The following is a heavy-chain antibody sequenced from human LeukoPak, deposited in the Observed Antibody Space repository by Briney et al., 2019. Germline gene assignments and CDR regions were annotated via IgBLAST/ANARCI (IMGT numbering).Heavy chain of an antibody. CDR1: GFTFSSYA. J-gene: IGHJ4*02. CDR3: AKAGRGYDFWSGLDY. Sequence: PGGSLRLSCAASGFTFSSYAMSWVRQAPGKGLEWVSAISGSGGSTYYADSVKGRFTISRDNSKNTLYLQMNSLRAEDTAVYYCAKAGRGYDFWSGLDYWGQGTLVTVSS. D-gene: IGHD3-3*01. V-gene: IGHV3-23*01. CDR2: ISGSGGST.